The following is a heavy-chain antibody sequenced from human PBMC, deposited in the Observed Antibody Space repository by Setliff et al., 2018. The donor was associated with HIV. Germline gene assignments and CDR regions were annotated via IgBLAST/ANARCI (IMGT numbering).Heavy chain of an antibody. D-gene: IGHD3-22*01. Sequence: SETLSLTCTVSGVSISSGDYYWSWIRQPPGKGLEWIGYIYYSGTTKYNPSLKSRVTISVDTSKNQFSVRLSSVSAADTAVYFCARHVARFDYDTGGYYVSHFDSWGQGTLVTVSS. V-gene: IGHV4-61*08. CDR1: GVSISSGDYY. CDR3: ARHVARFDYDTGGYYVSHFDS. CDR2: IYYSGTT. J-gene: IGHJ4*02.